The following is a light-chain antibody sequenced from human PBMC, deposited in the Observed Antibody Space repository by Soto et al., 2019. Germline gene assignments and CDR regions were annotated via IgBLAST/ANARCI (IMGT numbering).Light chain of an antibody. Sequence: QSALTQPASVSGSPGQSITISCTGTSSDVGSYNLVSWYQQHPGKAPKLMIYEGSKRPSGVSNRFSGSKSGNTASLTISGLQDEDEADYYCCSYAGSLRVFGTGTKVTVL. CDR1: SSDVGSYNL. V-gene: IGLV2-23*01. J-gene: IGLJ1*01. CDR2: EGS. CDR3: CSYAGSLRV.